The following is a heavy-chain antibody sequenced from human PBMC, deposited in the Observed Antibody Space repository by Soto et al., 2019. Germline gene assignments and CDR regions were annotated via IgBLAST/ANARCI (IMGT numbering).Heavy chain of an antibody. CDR1: GFTFSSYS. CDR3: AYRYYGDQFCGMCV. CDR2: ISSSRSFI. V-gene: IGHV3-21*01. D-gene: IGHD4-17*01. J-gene: IGHJ6*02. Sequence: EVQLVESGGGLVKPGGSLRLSCAASGFTFSSYSMNWVRQAPGKGLEWVSSISSSRSFIYYADSVKGRFTISRDNAKNYLYLQMNRLRAEDTVVYYCAYRYYGDQFCGMCVWGPGTTVAGAS.